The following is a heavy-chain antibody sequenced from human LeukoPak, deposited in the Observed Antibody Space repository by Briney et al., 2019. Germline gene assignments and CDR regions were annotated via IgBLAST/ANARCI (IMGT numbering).Heavy chain of an antibody. CDR1: GFTFSSYG. D-gene: IGHD6-13*01. J-gene: IGHJ4*02. V-gene: IGHV3-23*01. CDR2: ISGSGGST. CDR3: AKDGAAAGTIDY. Sequence: PGGSLRLSCAASGFTFSSYGMNWVRQAPGKGLEWVSAISGSGGSTYYADSVKGRFTISRDNSKNTLYLQMNSLRAEDTAVYYCAKDGAAAGTIDYWGQGTLVTVSS.